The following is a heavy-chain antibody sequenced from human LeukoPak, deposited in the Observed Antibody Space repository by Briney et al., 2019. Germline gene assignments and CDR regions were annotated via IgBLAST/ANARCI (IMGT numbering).Heavy chain of an antibody. J-gene: IGHJ3*02. V-gene: IGHV3-23*01. CDR2: ISGSGGST. CDR3: AKGYQWGYPPGAFDI. D-gene: IGHD2-8*01. CDR1: GFTFSSYA. Sequence: AGGSLRLSCAASGFTFSSYAMSWVRQAPGKGLEWVSAISGSGGSTYYADSVKGRFTISRDNSKNTVYLQMNSLRAEDTAVYYCAKGYQWGYPPGAFDIWGQGTMVTVSS.